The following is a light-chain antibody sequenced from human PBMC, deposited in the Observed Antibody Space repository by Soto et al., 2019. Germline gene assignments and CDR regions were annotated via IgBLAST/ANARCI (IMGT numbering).Light chain of an antibody. Sequence: QSVLTQPASVSGSPGQSITISCTGTSSDVGGYNYVSWYQQHPGKAPKLMIYDVSNRPSGVSNRFSGSKSGNTASLTISGLQAEDEADYYCCSYTSSSTPYVVFGGGTKLTVL. CDR1: SSDVGGYNY. V-gene: IGLV2-14*01. CDR3: CSYTSSSTPYVV. J-gene: IGLJ2*01. CDR2: DVS.